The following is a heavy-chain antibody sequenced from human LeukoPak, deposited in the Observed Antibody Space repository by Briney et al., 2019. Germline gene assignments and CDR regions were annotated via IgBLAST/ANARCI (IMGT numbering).Heavy chain of an antibody. Sequence: ASVKVSCKASGYTFISYGISWVRQAPGQGLEWMGWISAYNGNTNYAQKLQGRVTMTTDTSTSTAYMELRSLRSDDTAVYYCGRVAEDCSSTSCYAGVDYWGQGTLVTVSS. J-gene: IGHJ4*02. CDR3: GRVAEDCSSTSCYAGVDY. D-gene: IGHD2-2*01. CDR1: GYTFISYG. CDR2: ISAYNGNT. V-gene: IGHV1-18*01.